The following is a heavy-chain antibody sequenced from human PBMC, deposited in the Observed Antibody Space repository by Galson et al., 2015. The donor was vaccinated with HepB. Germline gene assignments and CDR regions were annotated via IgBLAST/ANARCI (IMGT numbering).Heavy chain of an antibody. J-gene: IGHJ5*02. CDR2: FSGRAGNT. D-gene: IGHD3-16*01. CDR3: AKAGGAA. Sequence: SLRLSCAASGFTFSTYAMSWVRQAPGKGLEWVSGFSGRAGNTFYADSVKGRFTISRDSSKNTLYLQMDSLRVDDTAVYYCAKAGGAAWGQGTPVTVPS. V-gene: IGHV3-23*01. CDR1: GFTFSTYA.